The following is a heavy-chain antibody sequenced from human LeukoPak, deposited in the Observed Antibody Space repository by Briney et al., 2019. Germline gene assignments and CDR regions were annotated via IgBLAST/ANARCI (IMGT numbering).Heavy chain of an antibody. D-gene: IGHD2-2*01. V-gene: IGHV4-4*07. CDR3: ARDWSVIVVVPAASKIGWFDP. J-gene: IGHJ5*02. CDR2: IYTSGST. CDR1: GGSISSYY. Sequence: PSETLSLTCTVSGGSISSYYWSWIRQPAGKGLEWIGRIYTSGSTNYNPSLKSRVTMSVDTSKNQFSLKLSSVTASDTAVYYCARDWSVIVVVPAASKIGWFDPWGQGTLVTVSS.